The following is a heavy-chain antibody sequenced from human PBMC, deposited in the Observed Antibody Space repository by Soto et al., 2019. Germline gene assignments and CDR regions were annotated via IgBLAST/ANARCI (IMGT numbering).Heavy chain of an antibody. V-gene: IGHV4-59*01. CDR3: ARNHDYGDPYYYGMDV. CDR1: GGSISSYY. J-gene: IGHJ6*02. Sequence: SETLSLTCTVSGGSISSYYWSWIRQPPGKGLEWIGYIYYSGSTNYNPSLKSRVTISVDTSKNQFSLKLSSVTAADTAVYYCARNHDYGDPYYYGMDVWGQGTTVTVSS. CDR2: IYYSGST. D-gene: IGHD4-17*01.